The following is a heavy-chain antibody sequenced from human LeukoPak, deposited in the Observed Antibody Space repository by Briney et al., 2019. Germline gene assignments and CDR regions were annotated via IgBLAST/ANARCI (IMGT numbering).Heavy chain of an antibody. CDR3: ARGCPPVVIIGYMDV. CDR1: GFTFSSYS. CDR2: ISSSSSYI. D-gene: IGHD3-3*01. V-gene: IGHV3-21*01. J-gene: IGHJ6*03. Sequence: PGGSLRLSCAASGFTFSSYSMNWVRQAPGKGLEWVSSISSSSSYIYYADSVKGRFTISRDNAKNSLYLQMNSLRAEDTAVYYCARGCPPVVIIGYMDVWGKGTTVTVSS.